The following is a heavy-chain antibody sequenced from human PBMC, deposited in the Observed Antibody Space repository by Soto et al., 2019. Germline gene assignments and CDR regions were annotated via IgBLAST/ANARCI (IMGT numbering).Heavy chain of an antibody. V-gene: IGHV4-59*08. CDR3: ARGPYYDLIWNYYYMDV. Sequence: QVQLQESGPGLVKPSETLSLSCSVSGGSISGHYWSWVRQTPGKGLEWIGYMYYSGSTNYNPSLKSRVTIAVHTSKNHFSLRLTSVTAADTAVYYCARGPYYDLIWNYYYMDVWGKGTTVTVSS. CDR1: GGSISGHY. D-gene: IGHD3-16*01. J-gene: IGHJ6*03. CDR2: MYYSGST.